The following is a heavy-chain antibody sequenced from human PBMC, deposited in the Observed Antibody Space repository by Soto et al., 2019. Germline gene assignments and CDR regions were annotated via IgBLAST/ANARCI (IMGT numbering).Heavy chain of an antibody. CDR1: GYTFTSYD. Sequence: ASVKVSCKASGYTFTSYDINWVRQATGQGLEWMGWMNPNSGNTGYAQKFQGRVTMTRNTSISTAYMELSSLRSEDTAVYYCAREVVVITTPNWFDPWGQGTLVTVSS. D-gene: IGHD3-22*01. V-gene: IGHV1-8*01. J-gene: IGHJ5*02. CDR2: MNPNSGNT. CDR3: AREVVVITTPNWFDP.